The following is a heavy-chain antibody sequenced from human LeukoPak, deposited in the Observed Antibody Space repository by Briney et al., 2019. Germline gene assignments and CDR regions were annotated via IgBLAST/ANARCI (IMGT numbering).Heavy chain of an antibody. D-gene: IGHD1-1*01. J-gene: IGHJ6*02. CDR2: IKQDGSEK. CDR1: GFTFSSYR. Sequence: GGSLRLSCAASGFTFSSYRMSWVRQAPGKGLEWVANIKQDGSEKYYVDSVKGRFTISRDNAKNSLYLQMNSLGAEDTAVYYCARGLTVLISTTTNYYYYGMDVWGQGTTVTVSS. V-gene: IGHV3-7*01. CDR3: ARGLTVLISTTTNYYYYGMDV.